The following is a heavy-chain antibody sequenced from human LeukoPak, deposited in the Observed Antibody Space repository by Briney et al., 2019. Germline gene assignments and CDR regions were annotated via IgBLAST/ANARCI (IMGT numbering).Heavy chain of an antibody. CDR2: ISYDGSNK. CDR1: GFTFSSYA. Sequence: GGSLRLSCAASGFTFSSYAMHWVRQAPGKGLEWVAVISYDGSNKYYADSVKGRFTISRDNSKNTLYLQMNSLRAEDTAVYYCARPILRGNYYYYYMDVWGKGTTVTISS. CDR3: ARPILRGNYYYYYMDV. V-gene: IGHV3-30*04. J-gene: IGHJ6*03. D-gene: IGHD3-10*01.